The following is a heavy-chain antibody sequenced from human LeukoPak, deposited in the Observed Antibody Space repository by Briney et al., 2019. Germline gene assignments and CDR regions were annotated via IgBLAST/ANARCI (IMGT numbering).Heavy chain of an antibody. J-gene: IGHJ4*02. D-gene: IGHD2-15*01. CDR2: IYPGDSDT. V-gene: IGHV5-51*01. CDR3: ATGLGYCSGGSCYWGFDY. Sequence: GESLKISCKGSGYSFTSYWIGWVRQMPGKGLEWMGIIYPGDSDTRYSPSFQGQVTISADKSISTAYLQWSSLKASDTAMYYCATGLGYCSGGSCYWGFDYWGQGTLVTVSS. CDR1: GYSFTSYW.